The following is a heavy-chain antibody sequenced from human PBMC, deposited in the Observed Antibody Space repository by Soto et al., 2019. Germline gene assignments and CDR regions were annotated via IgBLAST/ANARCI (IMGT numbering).Heavy chain of an antibody. CDR1: GYTFTSYG. J-gene: IGHJ6*02. CDR2: INPGNGNT. CDR3: AADFYTSFLAYYYYGMDV. D-gene: IGHD2-2*01. V-gene: IGHV1-3*01. Sequence: AASVKVSCKASGYTFTSYGMNWVRQAPGRGLEWMGWINPGNGNTKYSQKFQGRVIIERDTSASTAYMELSSLRSEDTAVYYCAADFYTSFLAYYYYGMDVWGQGTTVTVSS.